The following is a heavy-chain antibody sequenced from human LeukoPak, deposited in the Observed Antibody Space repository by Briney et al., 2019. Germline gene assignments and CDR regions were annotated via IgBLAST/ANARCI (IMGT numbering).Heavy chain of an antibody. Sequence: ASVKVSCKASGYTFTSYYMHWVRQAPGQGLEWMGWINPNTGDTHYALKFQGRITMTRDTSISTTYMDLSRLASDDTALYYCASDLTGTSDYWGQGTLLTVSS. CDR1: GYTFTSYY. V-gene: IGHV1-2*02. CDR3: ASDLTGTSDY. CDR2: INPNTGDT. D-gene: IGHD1-20*01. J-gene: IGHJ4*02.